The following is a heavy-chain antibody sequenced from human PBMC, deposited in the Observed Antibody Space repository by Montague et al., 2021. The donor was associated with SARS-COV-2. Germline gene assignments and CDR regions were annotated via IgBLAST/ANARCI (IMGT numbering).Heavy chain of an antibody. CDR1: GFSLSTSGMC. CDR3: ARMTTVVTLGYYYYYGMDV. J-gene: IGHJ6*02. D-gene: IGHD4-23*01. CDR2: IDWDDDK. V-gene: IGHV2-70*01. Sequence: VKPTQTLTLTCTFSGFSLSTSGMCVSWIRQPPGKALEWLALIDWDDDKYCSTSLKTRLTISKDTSKNQVVLTMTNMDPVDTATYYCARMTTVVTLGYYYYYGMDVWGQGTLVTVSS.